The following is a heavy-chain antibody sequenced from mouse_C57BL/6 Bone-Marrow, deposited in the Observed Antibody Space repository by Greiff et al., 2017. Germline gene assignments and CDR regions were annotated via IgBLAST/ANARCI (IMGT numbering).Heavy chain of an antibody. CDR1: GFNIKDYY. CDR2: IDPEDGET. CDR3: TRSLIYYGTNY. Sequence: VQLQQSGAELVKPGASVKLSCTASGFNIKDYYIHWVKQRTEQGLEWIGRIDPEDGETKYAPKFQDKATIKADTYSNTAYLQLSSLTSEDTAVYYCTRSLIYYGTNYWGQGTTLTVSS. V-gene: IGHV14-2*01. D-gene: IGHD1-1*01. J-gene: IGHJ2*01.